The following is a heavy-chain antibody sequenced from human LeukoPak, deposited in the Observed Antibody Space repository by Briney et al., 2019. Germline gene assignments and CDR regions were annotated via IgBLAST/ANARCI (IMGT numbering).Heavy chain of an antibody. CDR3: ARDHRSSTWPFDY. D-gene: IGHD6-13*01. V-gene: IGHV3-23*01. CDR2: ISGNGIST. J-gene: IGHJ4*02. CDR1: GFTFSSSA. Sequence: QSGGSLRLSCAASGFTFSSSAMSWVRQAPGKGLDWVASISGNGISTYYADSVKGRFTISRDNSQNTLYLQMNSLSAEDTAVYYCARDHRSSTWPFDYRGQGTLVTVSS.